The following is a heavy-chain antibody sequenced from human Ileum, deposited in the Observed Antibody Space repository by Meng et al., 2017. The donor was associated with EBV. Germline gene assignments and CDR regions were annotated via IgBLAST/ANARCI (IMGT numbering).Heavy chain of an antibody. J-gene: IGHJ4*01. D-gene: IGHD3-10*01. Sequence: QVQLQESGPGLVKPSGTLSLTCVVSGGSITSLNHNLWTWVRQAPGKGLEWIGEIHNSGTTNYNPSFESRVSISLDTSRNQFSLMLTSVTAADTAVYYCADPPSGFWGHGLLVTVAS. CDR2: IHNSGTT. CDR1: GGSITSLNHNL. CDR3: ADPPSGF. V-gene: IGHV4-4*02.